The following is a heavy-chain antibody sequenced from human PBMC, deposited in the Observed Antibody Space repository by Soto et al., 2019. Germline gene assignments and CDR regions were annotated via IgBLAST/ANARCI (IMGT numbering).Heavy chain of an antibody. CDR2: INSDGSST. CDR1: GFTFSSYW. Sequence: EVQLVESGGGLVQPGGSLRLSCAASGFTFSSYWMHWVRQAPGKGLVWVSRINSDGSSTTYADSVKGRFTISRDNAKNTLYLQMNSLRAEDTAVYYCARGYYCGGDCNPFDYWGQGTLVTVSS. J-gene: IGHJ4*02. CDR3: ARGYYCGGDCNPFDY. D-gene: IGHD2-21*02. V-gene: IGHV3-74*01.